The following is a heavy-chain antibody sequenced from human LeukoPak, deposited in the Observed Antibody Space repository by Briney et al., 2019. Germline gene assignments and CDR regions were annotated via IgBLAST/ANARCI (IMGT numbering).Heavy chain of an antibody. CDR2: IYYSEGT. D-gene: IGHD3-9*01. V-gene: IGHV4-39*07. CDR3: ASQNSDRSYYDILTGYYNYYYYMDV. J-gene: IGHJ6*03. CDR1: GGSISSSSYY. Sequence: SETLSLTCTVSGGSISSSSYYWGWIRQPPGKGLEWIGSIYYSEGTYYNPSLKSRVTISVDTSKNQFSLKLSSVTAADTAVYYCASQNSDRSYYDILTGYYNYYYYMDVWGKGTTVTVSS.